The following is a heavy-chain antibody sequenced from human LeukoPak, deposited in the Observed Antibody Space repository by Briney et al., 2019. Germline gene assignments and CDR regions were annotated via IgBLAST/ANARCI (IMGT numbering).Heavy chain of an antibody. CDR2: IYTSGST. J-gene: IGHJ3*02. Sequence: SETLSLTCTVSGGSISSGSYYWSWIRQPAGKGLEWIGRIYTSGSTNYNPSLKSRVTISVATSKNQFSLKLSPVTAADTAVYYCARVSDYVWGSYRSDIWGQGTMVTVSS. V-gene: IGHV4-61*02. D-gene: IGHD3-16*02. CDR1: GGSISSGSYY. CDR3: ARVSDYVWGSYRSDI.